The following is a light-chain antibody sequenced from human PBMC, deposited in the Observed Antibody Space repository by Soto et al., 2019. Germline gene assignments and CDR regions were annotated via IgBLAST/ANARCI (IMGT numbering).Light chain of an antibody. CDR3: QQYGVSPAT. CDR1: QGVSSSY. V-gene: IGKV3-20*01. J-gene: IGKJ4*01. CDR2: GTS. Sequence: EIVMTQSPATLSVSPGERATLSCRASQGVSSSYLAWYQQNPGQAPRLLIYGTSTRASGIPDRFSGSGSGTDFTLTITRLEPEDFAVYFCQQYGVSPATFGGGTKVDIK.